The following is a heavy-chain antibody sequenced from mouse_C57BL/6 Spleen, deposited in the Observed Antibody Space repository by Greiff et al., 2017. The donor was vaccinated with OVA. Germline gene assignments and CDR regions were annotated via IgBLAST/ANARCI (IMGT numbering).Heavy chain of an antibody. CDR3: ARDSSGLYAMDY. V-gene: IGHV1-80*01. J-gene: IGHJ4*01. CDR2: IYPGDGDT. CDR1: GYAFSSYW. Sequence: VQLQQSGAELVKPGASVKISCKASGYAFSSYWMNWVKQRPGKGLEWIGQIYPGDGDTTYNGKFKGKATLTADKSSSTAYMQLSSLTSEDSAVYFCARDSSGLYAMDYWGQGTSVTVSS. D-gene: IGHD3-2*02.